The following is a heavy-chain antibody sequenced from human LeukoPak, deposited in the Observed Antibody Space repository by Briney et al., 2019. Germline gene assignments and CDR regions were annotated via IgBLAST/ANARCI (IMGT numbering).Heavy chain of an antibody. CDR1: GFTFSSYG. CDR3: AKGGGSYSSSWFDY. D-gene: IGHD6-13*01. CDR2: ISYDGSNK. V-gene: IGHV3-30*18. J-gene: IGHJ4*02. Sequence: GSLRLSCAASGFTFSSYGMHWVRQAPGKGLEWVAVISYDGSNKYYADSVKGRFTISRDNSKNTLYLQMNSLRAEDTAVYYCAKGGGSYSSSWFDYWGQGTLVTVSS.